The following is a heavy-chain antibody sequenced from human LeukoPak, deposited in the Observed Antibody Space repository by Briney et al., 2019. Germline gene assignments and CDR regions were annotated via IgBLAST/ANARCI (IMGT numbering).Heavy chain of an antibody. CDR2: IWYDGSNK. V-gene: IGHV3-33*01. J-gene: IGHJ6*03. CDR3: ARESSDYYYYYYMDV. Sequence: GRSLRLSCAASGFTFSSYGMHWVRQAPGKGLEWVAVIWYDGSNKYYADSVKGRFTISRDNSKTTLYLQMNSLRAEDTAVYYCARESSDYYYYYYMDVWGKGTTVTVSS. CDR1: GFTFSSYG.